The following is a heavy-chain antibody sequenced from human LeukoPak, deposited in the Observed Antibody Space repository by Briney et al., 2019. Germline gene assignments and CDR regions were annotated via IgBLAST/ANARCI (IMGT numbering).Heavy chain of an antibody. CDR2: IYHSGST. V-gene: IGHV4-4*02. CDR3: AKITPGDYARERFNWFDP. J-gene: IGHJ5*02. Sequence: SGTLSLTCAVSGGSISSSNWCSWLRQPPGKGLEWIGEIYHSGSTNYNPSLKSRVTISVDKSKNQFSLKLSSVTAADTAVYYCAKITPGDYARERFNWFDPWGQGTLVTVSS. D-gene: IGHD4-17*01. CDR1: GGSISSSNW.